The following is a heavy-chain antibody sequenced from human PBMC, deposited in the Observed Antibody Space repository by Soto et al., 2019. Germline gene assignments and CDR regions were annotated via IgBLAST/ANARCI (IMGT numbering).Heavy chain of an antibody. CDR3: ARDPTASYGDSLLFDY. CDR2: IKEDGSEQ. V-gene: IGHV3-7*01. CDR1: GFNFRRYW. Sequence: EVQLVESGGGLVQPGGSLRLSCAASGFNFRRYWMSWVRQAPGKGLEWVANIKEDGSEQYYVDSVKGRFTIFRDNAKNSLSRQRNSLRAEDTAIYYCARDPTASYGDSLLFDYWGQGTLVIVSS. D-gene: IGHD4-17*01. J-gene: IGHJ4*02.